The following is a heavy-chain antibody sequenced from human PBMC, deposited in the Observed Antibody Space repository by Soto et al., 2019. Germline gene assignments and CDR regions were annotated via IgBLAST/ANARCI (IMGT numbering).Heavy chain of an antibody. Sequence: ASVKVSCKAIGYSFTSHYMHWVRQAPGQQGQRLEWLGRITAGNGKTTYSQKFQDRVTITSDAFATTAYMELNRLTSEDTAVYYCARGLVDYSNLDLWGQGTLVTVSS. V-gene: IGHV1-3*01. D-gene: IGHD6-13*01. CDR2: ITAGNGKT. J-gene: IGHJ5*02. CDR1: GYSFTSHY. CDR3: ARGLVDYSNLDL.